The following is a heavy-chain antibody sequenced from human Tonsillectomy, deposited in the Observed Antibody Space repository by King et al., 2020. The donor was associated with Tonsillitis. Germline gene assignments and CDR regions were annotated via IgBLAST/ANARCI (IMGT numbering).Heavy chain of an antibody. CDR1: GFTFSDYY. Sequence: VQLVESGGGLVKPGGSLRLSCAASGFTFSDYYMTWIRQAPGKGLEWVSYISSSGSTIYYADSVKGRFTTSRDNAKNSLYLQMSSLRAEDTAVYYCARDRDIVIIPAATYYYGMDVWGQGTTVAVSS. CDR3: ARDRDIVIIPAATYYYGMDV. CDR2: ISSSGSTI. V-gene: IGHV3-11*01. D-gene: IGHD2-2*01. J-gene: IGHJ6*02.